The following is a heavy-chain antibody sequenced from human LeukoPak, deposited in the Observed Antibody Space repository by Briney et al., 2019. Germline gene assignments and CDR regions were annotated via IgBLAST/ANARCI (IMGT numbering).Heavy chain of an antibody. V-gene: IGHV1-69*13. J-gene: IGHJ4*02. D-gene: IGHD5-18*01. Sequence: ASVKLSCKASGCTFTSYAISWVRQPPGQGLEWMGGIIPIFGTVNYAQKFQGRVTITADESTSTAYMELSSLRSEDTAVYYCARDGYSWGQGTLVTVSS. CDR1: GCTFTSYA. CDR2: IIPIFGTV. CDR3: ARDGYS.